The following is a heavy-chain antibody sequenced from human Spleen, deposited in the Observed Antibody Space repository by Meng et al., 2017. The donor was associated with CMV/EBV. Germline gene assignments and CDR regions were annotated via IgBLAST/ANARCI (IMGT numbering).Heavy chain of an antibody. J-gene: IGHJ4*02. Sequence: GESLKISCAASGFTFSSYSMNWVRQAPGKGLEWVSSISSSSYIYYADSVKGRFTISRDNAKNSLYLQMNSLRAEDTAVYYCAREMTIADDYWGQGTLVTVSS. CDR1: GFTFSSYS. D-gene: IGHD6-13*01. CDR2: ISSSSYI. V-gene: IGHV3-21*01. CDR3: AREMTIADDY.